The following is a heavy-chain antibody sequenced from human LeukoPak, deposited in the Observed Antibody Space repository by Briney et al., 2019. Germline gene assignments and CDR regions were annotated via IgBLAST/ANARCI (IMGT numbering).Heavy chain of an antibody. CDR1: GGSISSYY. J-gene: IGHJ4*02. D-gene: IGHD6-19*01. Sequence: SETLSLTCTVSGGSISSYYWSWIRQPPGKGLEWIGSIYYTGSTNYNPSLKSRVTISVDTSKNQFSLKLSSVTAADTAVYYCARVGSGGAWFDFWGQGTLVSVSS. V-gene: IGHV4-59*01. CDR2: IYYTGST. CDR3: ARVGSGGAWFDF.